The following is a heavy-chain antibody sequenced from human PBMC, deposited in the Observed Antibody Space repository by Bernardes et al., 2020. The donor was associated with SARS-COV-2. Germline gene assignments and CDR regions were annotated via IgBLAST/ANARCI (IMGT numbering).Heavy chain of an antibody. Sequence: GGSLRLSCAASGFTFDDYAMHWVRQAPGKGLEWVSGISWNSGSIGYADSVKGRFTISRDNAKNSLYLQMNSLRAEDTALYYCALEYSSSSSVWDDAFDIWGQGTMVTVSS. CDR2: ISWNSGSI. V-gene: IGHV3-9*01. D-gene: IGHD6-6*01. CDR3: ALEYSSSSSVWDDAFDI. J-gene: IGHJ3*02. CDR1: GFTFDDYA.